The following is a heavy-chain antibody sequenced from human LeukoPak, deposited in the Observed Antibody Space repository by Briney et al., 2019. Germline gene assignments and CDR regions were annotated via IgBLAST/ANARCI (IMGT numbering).Heavy chain of an antibody. J-gene: IGHJ4*02. CDR2: IKHGGSEK. Sequence: GGSLRLSCAASGLTFRSHWMNWVRQAPGKGLEWVANIKHGGSEKYYVDSVKGRFTISRDNAKNSLYLQMNSLRAEDTAVYYCARGDENYYGSGSQDYWGQGTLVTVSS. CDR1: GLTFRSHW. CDR3: ARGDENYYGSGSQDY. D-gene: IGHD3-10*01. V-gene: IGHV3-7*01.